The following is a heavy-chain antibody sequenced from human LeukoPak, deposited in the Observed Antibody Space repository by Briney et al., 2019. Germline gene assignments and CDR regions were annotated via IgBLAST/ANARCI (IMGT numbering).Heavy chain of an antibody. CDR2: IYHSGST. D-gene: IGHD6-13*01. CDR1: GYSISSGYY. V-gene: IGHV4-38-2*02. J-gene: IGHJ4*02. Sequence: PSETLSLTCTVSGYSISSGYYWGRIRQPPGKGLEWIGSIYHSGSTYYNPSLKSRVTISVDTSKNQFSLKLSSVTAADTAVYYCARVQAAGYFDYWGQGTLVTVSS. CDR3: ARVQAAGYFDY.